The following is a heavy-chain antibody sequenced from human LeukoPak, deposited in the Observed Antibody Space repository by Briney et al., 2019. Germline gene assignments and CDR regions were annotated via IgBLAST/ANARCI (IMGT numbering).Heavy chain of an antibody. J-gene: IGHJ4*02. D-gene: IGHD5-18*01. V-gene: IGHV1-18*01. CDR1: GYTFTSYG. Sequence: ASVKVSCKASGYTFTSYGISWVRQAPGQGLEWMGWISAYNGNTNYAQKLQGRVTMTTDTSTSTAYMELSSLRSEDTAVYYCATTKGIQLWLKDWGQGTLVTVSS. CDR2: ISAYNGNT. CDR3: ATTKGIQLWLKD.